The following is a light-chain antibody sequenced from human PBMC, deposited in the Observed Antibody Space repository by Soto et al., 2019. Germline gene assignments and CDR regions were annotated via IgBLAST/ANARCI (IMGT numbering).Light chain of an antibody. CDR2: GAS. Sequence: EIALTKSPGTLSLSQGERASLSCRASQSVSSSYLAWYQQKPGQAPRLLIFGASTRATGIPARFSGSGSGTEFTLTISSPQSEDLAVYYCQQYNNWPPWTFGQGTKVDIK. V-gene: IGKV3-15*01. CDR1: QSVSSSY. CDR3: QQYNNWPPWT. J-gene: IGKJ1*01.